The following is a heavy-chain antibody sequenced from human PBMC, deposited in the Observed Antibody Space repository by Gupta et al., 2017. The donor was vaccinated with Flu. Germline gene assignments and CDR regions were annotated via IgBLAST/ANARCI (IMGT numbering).Heavy chain of an antibody. CDR3: AKGAMGFQFLYFGPFDI. D-gene: IGHD2-2*02. J-gene: IGHJ3*02. CDR2: ISGSGNST. Sequence: VRQAPGKGLEWVSAISGSGNSTYYADSVKGRITISRDNSKNTLFLVMNSLRAEDTALYFCAKGAMGFQFLYFGPFDIWGQGTMVTVSS. V-gene: IGHV3-23*01.